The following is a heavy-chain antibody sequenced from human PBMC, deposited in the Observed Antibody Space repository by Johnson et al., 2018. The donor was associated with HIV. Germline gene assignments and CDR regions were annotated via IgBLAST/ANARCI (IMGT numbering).Heavy chain of an antibody. CDR3: ARVGVVGVPNAFDV. D-gene: IGHD2-15*01. CDR2: ISSIGSSI. V-gene: IGHV3-11*04. J-gene: IGHJ3*01. Sequence: QVQLVESGGGLVKPGGSLRLSCAASGFTFSDYYMSWIRQAPGKGLEWVAYISSIGSSISYADSVKGRFTISRDHAKNSLYLQMNSLRAEDTAVYYCARVGVVGVPNAFDVSGQGTLVTVSS. CDR1: GFTFSDYY.